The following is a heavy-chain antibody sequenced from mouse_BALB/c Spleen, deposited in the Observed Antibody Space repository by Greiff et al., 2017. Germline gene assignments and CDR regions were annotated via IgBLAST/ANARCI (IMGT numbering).Heavy chain of an antibody. CDR3: ARDRGDYDGAMDY. J-gene: IGHJ4*01. CDR2: IRNKANGYTT. CDR1: GFTFTDYY. Sequence: EVMLVESGGGLVQPGGSLRLSCATSGFTFTDYYMSWVRQPPGKALEWLGFIRNKANGYTTEYSASVKGRFTISRDNSQSILYLQMNTLRAEDSATYYCARDRGDYDGAMDYWGQGTSVTVSS. D-gene: IGHD2-4*01. V-gene: IGHV7-3*02.